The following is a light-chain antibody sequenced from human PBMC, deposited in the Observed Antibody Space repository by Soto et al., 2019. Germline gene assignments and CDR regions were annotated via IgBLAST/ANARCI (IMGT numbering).Light chain of an antibody. CDR3: TSYAGRYTYV. V-gene: IGLV2-8*01. J-gene: IGLJ1*01. Sequence: QSALTQPPSASGSPGQSVTISCTGTSSDVGDYNYVSWYQQHPSKAPKLMIYEVTKRPSGVPDRFSGSKSGITASLTVSGFQVEDEADYYCTSYAGRYTYVFGTGTKVTVL. CDR2: EVT. CDR1: SSDVGDYNY.